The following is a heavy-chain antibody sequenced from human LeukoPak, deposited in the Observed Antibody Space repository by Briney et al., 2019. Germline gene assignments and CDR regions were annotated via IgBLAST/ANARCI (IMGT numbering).Heavy chain of an antibody. CDR1: GYTFTTSD. V-gene: IGHV1-8*01. CDR3: ARPTILSGHTYGFDYYYYYIDV. CDR2: MNPNSGNT. Sequence: GASVKVSCKASGYTFTTSDIAWVRQVPGQGLEWMGWMNPNSGNTGYAQKFQGGVTMTRNTSISTAYMELSSLRSEDTAVYYCARPTILSGHTYGFDYYYYYIDVWAKGTTVTVSS. D-gene: IGHD5-18*01. J-gene: IGHJ6*03.